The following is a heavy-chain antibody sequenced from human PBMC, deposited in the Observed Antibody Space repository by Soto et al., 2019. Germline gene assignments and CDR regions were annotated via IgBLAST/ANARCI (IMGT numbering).Heavy chain of an antibody. D-gene: IGHD2-15*01. J-gene: IGHJ4*02. Sequence: ASVKVSCKASGYTFTSYDINWVRQATGQGLEWMGWMNPNSGNTGYAQKFQGRVTMTRNTSISTAYMELSSLRSEDTAVYYCARVFRVVAATPFYYWGQGTLVTVSS. CDR1: GYTFTSYD. CDR2: MNPNSGNT. CDR3: ARVFRVVAATPFYY. V-gene: IGHV1-8*01.